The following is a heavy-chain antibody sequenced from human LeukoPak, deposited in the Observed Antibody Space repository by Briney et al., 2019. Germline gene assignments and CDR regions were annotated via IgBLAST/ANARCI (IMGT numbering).Heavy chain of an antibody. CDR3: AKATQGFYYYYMDV. J-gene: IGHJ6*03. CDR2: ISGSGGST. Sequence: GGSLRLSCAASGFTFSSYSMNWVRQAPGKGLEWVSAISGSGGSTYYADSVKGRFTISRDNSKNTLYLQMNSLRAEDTAVYYCAKATQGFYYYYMDVWGKGTTVTVSS. CDR1: GFTFSSYS. V-gene: IGHV3-23*01.